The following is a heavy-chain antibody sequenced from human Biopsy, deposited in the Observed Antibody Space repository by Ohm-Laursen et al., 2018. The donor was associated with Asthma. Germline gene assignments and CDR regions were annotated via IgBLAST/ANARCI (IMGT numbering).Heavy chain of an antibody. Sequence: SLRLSCSASEFTFRNYGMHWVRQAPGKGLDWVAFISFDGTNRNYTDSVKGRFTISRDNSRNTLHLEMNSLRAEDTAVYFCAKEVFPGWELRRGPDSWGQGTLVTVSS. CDR2: ISFDGTNR. V-gene: IGHV3-30*18. CDR1: EFTFRNYG. CDR3: AKEVFPGWELRRGPDS. D-gene: IGHD1-26*01. J-gene: IGHJ4*02.